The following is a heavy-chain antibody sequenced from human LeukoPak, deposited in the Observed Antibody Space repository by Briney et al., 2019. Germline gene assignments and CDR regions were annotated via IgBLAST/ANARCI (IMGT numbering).Heavy chain of an antibody. Sequence: PGGSLRLFCAASGFTFSDYYMGWIRQAPGKGLEWVSYISSSGSTIYYADSVKGRFTISRDNAKNSLYLQMNSLRAEDTAVYYCARTEASGSYFSEYFQHWGQGTLVTVSS. CDR3: ARTEASGSYFSEYFQH. CDR2: ISSSGSTI. D-gene: IGHD1-26*01. CDR1: GFTFSDYY. J-gene: IGHJ1*01. V-gene: IGHV3-11*04.